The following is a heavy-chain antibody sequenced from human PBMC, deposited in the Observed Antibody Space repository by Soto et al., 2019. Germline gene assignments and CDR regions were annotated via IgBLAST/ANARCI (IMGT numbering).Heavy chain of an antibody. V-gene: IGHV3-30*18. Sequence: PGGSLRLSCAASGFTFSSYGMHWVRQAPGKGLEWVALISYDGSYKYYADSVKGRFTISRDNSENTQYLQMNSLRPEGTAVYYWAKDFSIGGDPLFDYWGQGTLVTVSS. D-gene: IGHD3-3*02. CDR1: GFTFSSYG. CDR3: AKDFSIGGDPLFDY. CDR2: ISYDGSYK. J-gene: IGHJ4*02.